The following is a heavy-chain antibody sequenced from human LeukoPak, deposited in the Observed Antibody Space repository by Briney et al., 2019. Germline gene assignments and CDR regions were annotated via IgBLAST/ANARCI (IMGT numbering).Heavy chain of an antibody. CDR3: ARDLIVPAASDY. J-gene: IGHJ4*02. CDR1: GYTFTNSA. CDR2: INAGNGNT. V-gene: IGHV1-3*01. D-gene: IGHD2-2*01. Sequence: GASVKVSRKASGYTFTNSAMHWVRQAPGQRLEWMGWINAGNGNTKYSQKFQGRVTITRDTSASTAYMELSSLRSEDTAVYYCARDLIVPAASDYWGQGTLVTVSS.